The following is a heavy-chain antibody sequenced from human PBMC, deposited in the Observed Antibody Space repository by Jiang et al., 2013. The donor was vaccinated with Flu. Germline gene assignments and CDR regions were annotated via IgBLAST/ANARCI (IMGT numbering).Heavy chain of an antibody. CDR2: IYYSGST. V-gene: IGHV4-59*08. D-gene: IGHD3-3*01. Sequence: LLKPSETLSLTCSVSGGSMSSYHWTWIRXPPGKELEWIGYIYYSGSTNYNPSLKSRVTISVDTSKNQFSLKLSSVTAADTAVYYCARQVTYFGVAIMGDYFDYWGQGILVTVSS. J-gene: IGHJ4*02. CDR1: GGSMSSYH. CDR3: ARQVTYFGVAIMGDYFDY.